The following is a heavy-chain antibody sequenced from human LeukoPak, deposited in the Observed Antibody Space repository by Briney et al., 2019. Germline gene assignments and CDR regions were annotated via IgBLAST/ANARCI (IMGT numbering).Heavy chain of an antibody. V-gene: IGHV1-2*02. D-gene: IGHD3-22*01. CDR3: ARERRHRRDYYDSSGYHNWFDP. J-gene: IGHJ5*02. CDR1: GYTFTGYY. Sequence: ASVKVSCKASGYTFTGYYMHWVRQAPGQGLEWVGWINPNSGGTNYAQKFQGRVTMTRDTSVSTAYMELSRLRSDDTAVYYCARERRHRRDYYDSSGYHNWFDPWGQGTLVTVSS. CDR2: INPNSGGT.